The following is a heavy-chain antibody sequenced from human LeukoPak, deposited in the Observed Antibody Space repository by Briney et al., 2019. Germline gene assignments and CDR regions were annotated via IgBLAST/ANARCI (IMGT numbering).Heavy chain of an antibody. CDR2: ISGTGGYT. J-gene: IGHJ4*02. V-gene: IGHV3-23*01. CDR1: GFTFSSYA. CDR3: ARSFSSRLSSPRRPYYFDY. D-gene: IGHD2/OR15-2a*01. Sequence: QPGGSLRLYCGASGFTFSSYAMTWVRHAPGKGLEWVSAISGTGGYTYYTDSVKGRFTISRDNSKNTLYLEMNSLKVEDTAIYYCARSFSSRLSSPRRPYYFDYWGQGTLVTVSS.